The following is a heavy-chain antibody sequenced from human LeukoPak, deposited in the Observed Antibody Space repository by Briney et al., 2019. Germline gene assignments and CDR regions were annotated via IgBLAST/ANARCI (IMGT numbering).Heavy chain of an antibody. CDR3: AGSVLRFLEWPQTDALDI. CDR1: GGSLSSGDYY. CDR2: IYYSGSP. D-gene: IGHD3-3*01. J-gene: IGHJ3*02. V-gene: IGHV4-30-4*01. Sequence: SETLSLTCTVSGGSLSSGDYYWSWVRQPPGRGLEWLGYIYYSGSPYYNPSLKSRVTISVDTSKNQFSLKLSSVTAAAPAVYSCAGSVLRFLEWPQTDALDIWGQGTMVTVSS.